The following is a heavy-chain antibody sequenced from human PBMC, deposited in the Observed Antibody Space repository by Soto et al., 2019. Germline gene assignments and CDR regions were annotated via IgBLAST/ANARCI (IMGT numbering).Heavy chain of an antibody. CDR2: IWYDGSNK. CDR1: GFTFSSYG. J-gene: IGHJ5*02. V-gene: IGHV3-33*01. D-gene: IGHD4-17*01. Sequence: QVQLVESGGGVVQPGRSLRLSCAASGFTFSSYGMHWVRQAPGKGLEWVAVIWYDGSNKYYADSVKGRFTISRDNSKNTLYLQMNSLRAEDTAVYYCARDKGDYGGNNWFDPWGQGTLVTVSS. CDR3: ARDKGDYGGNNWFDP.